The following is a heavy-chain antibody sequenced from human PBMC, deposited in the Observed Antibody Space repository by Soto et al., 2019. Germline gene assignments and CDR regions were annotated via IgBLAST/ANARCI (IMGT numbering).Heavy chain of an antibody. CDR1: GDSISGDYYY. J-gene: IGHJ5*02. Sequence: QVQLQESGPGLVKPSQTLSLTCTVSGDSISGDYYYWSWIRQPPGKGLEWIGYIHHSGNTYHNPSLTSPVTISIDTFNNKFSLKLTSVTAADTAVYYCASLVAAEGTFNWFDPWGQGTLVTVSS. CDR3: ASLVAAEGTFNWFDP. V-gene: IGHV4-30-4*01. D-gene: IGHD6-13*01. CDR2: IHHSGNT.